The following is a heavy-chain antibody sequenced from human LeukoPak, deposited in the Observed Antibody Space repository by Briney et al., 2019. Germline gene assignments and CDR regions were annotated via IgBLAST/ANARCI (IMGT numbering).Heavy chain of an antibody. V-gene: IGHV1-8*02. CDR1: GYTFTSYG. CDR3: ARGGDDILTGYYIS. CDR2: MNPNSGNT. D-gene: IGHD3-9*01. J-gene: IGHJ4*02. Sequence: ASVKVSCKASGYTFTSYGINWVRQATGQGLEWMGWMNPNSGNTGYAQKFQGRVTMTRNTSISTAYMELSSLRSEDTAVYYCARGGDDILTGYYISWGQGTLVTVSS.